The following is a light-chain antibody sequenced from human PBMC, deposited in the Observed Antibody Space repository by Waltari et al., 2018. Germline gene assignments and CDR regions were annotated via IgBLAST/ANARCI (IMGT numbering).Light chain of an antibody. CDR1: QSVPNY. Sequence: EIVLTQSPATLSLSPGDRATLSCRASQSVPNYLAWYRQKPGQAPRLLIYDASERAPGIPARFSGSGSGTDFPLTISSLEPDDFAVYYCQHRHNWPPTFTFGQGTKLEVK. J-gene: IGKJ2*01. CDR3: QHRHNWPPTFT. V-gene: IGKV3-11*01. CDR2: DAS.